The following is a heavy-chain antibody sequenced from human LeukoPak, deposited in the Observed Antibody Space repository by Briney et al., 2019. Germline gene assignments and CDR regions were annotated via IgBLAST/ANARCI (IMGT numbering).Heavy chain of an antibody. CDR1: GGSFSGYY. V-gene: IGHV4-34*01. D-gene: IGHD6-19*01. J-gene: IGHJ6*03. CDR3: ARATGYSSGWYGLTPFYYYYYMDV. CDR2: INHSGST. Sequence: SETLSLTCAVYGGSFSGYYWSWIRQPPGKGLEWIGEINHSGSTNYNPSLKSRVTISVDTSKNQFSLKLSSVTAADTAVYYCARATGYSSGWYGLTPFYYYYYMDVWGKGTTVTISS.